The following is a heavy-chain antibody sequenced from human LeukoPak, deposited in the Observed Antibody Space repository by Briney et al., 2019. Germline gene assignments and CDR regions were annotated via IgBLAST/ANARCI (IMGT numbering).Heavy chain of an antibody. J-gene: IGHJ4*02. CDR2: ISSSSSYT. Sequence: PGGSLRLSCAASGFTFSDYYMSCIRQAPGKGLEWVSYISSSSSYTNYADSVKGRFTISRDNAKNSLYLKMYSLRAEDTTVYYCARERKAAYYFDYWGQGTLVTVSS. D-gene: IGHD2-15*01. CDR1: GFTFSDYY. V-gene: IGHV3-11*05. CDR3: ARERKAAYYFDY.